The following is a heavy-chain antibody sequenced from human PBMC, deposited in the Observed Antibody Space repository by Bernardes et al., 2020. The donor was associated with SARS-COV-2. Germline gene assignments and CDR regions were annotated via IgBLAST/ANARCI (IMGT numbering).Heavy chain of an antibody. CDR1: GYTFSDYG. J-gene: IGHJ4*02. D-gene: IGHD6-19*01. Sequence: ASVKVSCKASGYTFSDYGISWVRLAPGQGLEWMGWISPYSGNTNYAQKFQGRVTMTTDTSTNTAYLELRSLRADDAAVYYCARIDEVTGRDYWGQGTPVTVSS. V-gene: IGHV1-18*01. CDR3: ARIDEVTGRDY. CDR2: ISPYSGNT.